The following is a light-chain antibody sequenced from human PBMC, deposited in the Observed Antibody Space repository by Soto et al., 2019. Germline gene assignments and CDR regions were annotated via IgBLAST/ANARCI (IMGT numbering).Light chain of an antibody. J-gene: IGKJ3*01. CDR2: KAS. V-gene: IGKV1-5*03. CDR1: QSIKNW. CDR3: QQYHSYSQFT. Sequence: DIQMTQSPSTLSASVGDRVTITCRASQSIKNWLAWYQQKPGEAPKLLIYKASTLESGVPSTFSGSGSGTEFNLTIRCLQPDDVATYHCQQYHSYSQFTFGPGTKVDIK.